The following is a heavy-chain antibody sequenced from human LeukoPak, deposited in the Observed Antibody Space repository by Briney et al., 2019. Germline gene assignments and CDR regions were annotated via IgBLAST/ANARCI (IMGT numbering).Heavy chain of an antibody. V-gene: IGHV1-18*01. J-gene: IGHJ4*02. CDR2: ISAYNGNV. Sequence: ASVKVSCKSSGYTFTSYGISWVRQAPGQGLEWMGWISAYNGNVNYAQKLQGRVTMTTDTSTSTAYMELRSLRSDDTAVYYCARETTPRYDSSGYRPPLFDYWGQGTLVTVSP. D-gene: IGHD3-22*01. CDR3: ARETTPRYDSSGYRPPLFDY. CDR1: GYTFTSYG.